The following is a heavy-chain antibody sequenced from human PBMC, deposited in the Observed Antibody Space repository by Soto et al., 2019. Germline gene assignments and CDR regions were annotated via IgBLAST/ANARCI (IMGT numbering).Heavy chain of an antibody. CDR2: ISAYNGNT. J-gene: IGHJ4*02. D-gene: IGHD3-10*01. CDR1: GYTFTSYG. V-gene: IGHV1-18*04. CDR3: ASMVLWFGELLPTDY. Sequence: ASVKVSCKASGYTFTSYGISWVRQAPGQGLEWMGWISAYNGNTNYAQKLQGRVTMTTDTSTSTAYMELRSLRSDDTAVYYCASMVLWFGELLPTDYWGQGTLGTVSS.